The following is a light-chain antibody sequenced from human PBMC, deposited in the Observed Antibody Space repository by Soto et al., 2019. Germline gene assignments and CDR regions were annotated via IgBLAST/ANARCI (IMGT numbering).Light chain of an antibody. CDR2: AAX. Sequence: MTQSPASLSASVGDRVTITCRASQGISNYLAWYQQKPGQVPKLLIXAAXILQSEVPSRFRGSGSGTDFSLTISSLQFEDFASSYTQHCYHVLWGTLGQWVKV. V-gene: IGKV1-39*01. CDR3: QHCYHVLWGT. CDR1: QGISNY. J-gene: IGKJ1*01.